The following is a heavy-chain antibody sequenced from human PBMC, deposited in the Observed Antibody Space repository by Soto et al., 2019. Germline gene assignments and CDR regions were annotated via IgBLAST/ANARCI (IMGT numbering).Heavy chain of an antibody. CDR2: ISANYGNT. CDR3: AIPYCGGDCPDAFDI. D-gene: IGHD2-21*02. V-gene: IGHV1-18*01. CDR1: GYTFTSYG. Sequence: ASVKVSCKASGYTFTSYGISWVRQAPGQGLEWMGWISANYGNTNYAQKFQGRVTITTDTSTSTAYMELSSLRSEDTAVYYCAIPYCGGDCPDAFDIWGQGTMVTVSS. J-gene: IGHJ3*02.